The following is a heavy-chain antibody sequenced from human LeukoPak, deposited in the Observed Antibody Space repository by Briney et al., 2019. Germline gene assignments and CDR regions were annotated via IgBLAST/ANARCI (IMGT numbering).Heavy chain of an antibody. J-gene: IGHJ6*03. V-gene: IGHV4-34*01. Sequence: KPSETLSLTCAVYGGSFGGYYWSWIRQPPGKGLEWIGEINDSGSTNYIPSLKSRVTISVDTSKNQFSLKLSSVTATDTAVYYCARGMVYAIPPYYYYYYYMDVWGKGTTVTVSS. CDR3: ARGMVYAIPPYYYYYYYMDV. CDR2: INDSGST. CDR1: GGSFGGYY. D-gene: IGHD2-8*01.